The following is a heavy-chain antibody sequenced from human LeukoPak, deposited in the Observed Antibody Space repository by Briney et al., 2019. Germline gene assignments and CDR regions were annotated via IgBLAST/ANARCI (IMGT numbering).Heavy chain of an antibody. CDR3: ARGLSQNNWNDGY. Sequence: GGSLRLSCSASGFTFSAYAMYWVRQAPGKGLEYVSGISSNGGSSFYADSVKGRFTVSRDNSKNTLYLQMNSLRAEDTAVYYCARGLSQNNWNDGYWGQGTLVTVSS. CDR1: GFTFSAYA. CDR2: ISSNGGSS. D-gene: IGHD1-20*01. V-gene: IGHV3-64*04. J-gene: IGHJ4*02.